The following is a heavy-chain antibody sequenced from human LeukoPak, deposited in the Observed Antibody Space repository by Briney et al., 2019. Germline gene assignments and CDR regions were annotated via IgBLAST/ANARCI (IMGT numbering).Heavy chain of an antibody. CDR3: ARPGVGSGRYGAFDI. Sequence: PSETLSLTCAVYGGSFSGYYWSWIRQPPGKGLEWIGEINHSGSTNHNPSLKSRVTISVDTSKNQFSLKLSSVTAADTAVYYCARPGVGSGRYGAFDIWGQGTMVTVSS. CDR2: INHSGST. D-gene: IGHD5-18*01. V-gene: IGHV4-34*01. CDR1: GGSFSGYY. J-gene: IGHJ3*02.